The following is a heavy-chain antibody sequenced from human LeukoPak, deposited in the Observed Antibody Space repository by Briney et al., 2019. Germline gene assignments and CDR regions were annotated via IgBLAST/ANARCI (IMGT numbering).Heavy chain of an antibody. CDR2: MNPNSGNT. CDR3: ASEYQLPLYYYYGMDV. CDR1: GYTFTSYD. V-gene: IGHV1-8*01. Sequence: ASVKVSCKASGYTFTSYDINWVRQATGQGLEWMGWMNPNSGNTGYAQKFQGRVTMTRNTSISTAYMELSSLRSEDTAVYYCASEYQLPLYYYYGMDVWGQGTTVTVSS. J-gene: IGHJ6*02. D-gene: IGHD2-2*01.